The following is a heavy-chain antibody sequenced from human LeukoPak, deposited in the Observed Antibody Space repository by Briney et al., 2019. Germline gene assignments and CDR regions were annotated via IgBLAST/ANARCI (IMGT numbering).Heavy chain of an antibody. J-gene: IGHJ6*03. Sequence: GSSVKVSCKASGGTFSSYAISWVRQAPGQGLEWMGGIIPIFGTANYAQKFQGRVTITADKSTSTAYMELSSLRSEDTAVYYCARGNIAARPDYYYYYMDVWGKGTTVTVSS. D-gene: IGHD6-6*01. CDR2: IIPIFGTA. CDR3: ARGNIAARPDYYYYYMDV. CDR1: GGTFSSYA. V-gene: IGHV1-69*06.